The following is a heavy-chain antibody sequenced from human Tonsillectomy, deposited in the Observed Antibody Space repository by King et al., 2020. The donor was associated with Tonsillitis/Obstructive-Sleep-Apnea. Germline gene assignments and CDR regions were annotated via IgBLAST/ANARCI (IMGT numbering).Heavy chain of an antibody. D-gene: IGHD3-3*01. J-gene: IGHJ4*02. V-gene: IGHV3-30*04. Sequence: VQLVESGGGVVQPGRSLRLSCAASGFTFINYAMHWVRQAPGKGLEWVAAISFDANNKYYADSVKGRFTISRDNSKNTLYLQMNSLRTEETAVYYCATEPDFWSGYYFDYWGQGTLVTVSS. CDR2: ISFDANNK. CDR3: ATEPDFWSGYYFDY. CDR1: GFTFINYA.